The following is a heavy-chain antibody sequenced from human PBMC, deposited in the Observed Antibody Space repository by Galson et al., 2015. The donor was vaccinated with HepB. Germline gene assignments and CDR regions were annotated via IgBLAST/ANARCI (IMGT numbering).Heavy chain of an antibody. CDR1: GLSIGASGEG. V-gene: IGHV2-5*02. CDR2: IYWDDTK. D-gene: IGHD4-23*01. J-gene: IGHJ4*02. CDR3: AKLGNSFFEY. Sequence: PALVKPTQTLTLTCSLSGLSIGASGEGVGWIRQPPGKALEWLSLIYWDDTKRYRPSLENRLTITKDTSKNQVVLTMTNMDPVDTGTYYCAKLGNSFFEYWGQGTPVTVSS.